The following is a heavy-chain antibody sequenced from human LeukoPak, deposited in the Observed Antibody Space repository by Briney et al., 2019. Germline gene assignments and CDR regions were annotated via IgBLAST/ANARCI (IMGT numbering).Heavy chain of an antibody. V-gene: IGHV4-59*08. CDR3: ARHHRLGRGDALDL. CDR2: MQSNGST. Sequence: ASETLSLTCTVSGGSISSYYWTWIRQPPGKGLEWIGYMQSNGSTNYNPSLKSRVTISLDTSKNQFSLRLMSVTAADRAMYYCARHHRLGRGDALDLWGQGTMVTVSS. CDR1: GGSISSYY. J-gene: IGHJ3*01. D-gene: IGHD3-10*01.